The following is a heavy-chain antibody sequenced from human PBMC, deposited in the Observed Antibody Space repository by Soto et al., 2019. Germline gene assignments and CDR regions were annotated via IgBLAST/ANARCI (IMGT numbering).Heavy chain of an antibody. V-gene: IGHV3-30*18. J-gene: IGHJ4*02. Sequence: QVQLVESGGGVVQPGRSLRLSCAASGFTFSSYGMHWVRQAPGKGLEWVAVISYDGSNKYYVDSVKGRFTISRDNSKNTLYLQMNSLRAEDTAVYYCAKDEIVVVPAASDYWGQGTLVTVSS. CDR2: ISYDGSNK. D-gene: IGHD2-2*01. CDR1: GFTFSSYG. CDR3: AKDEIVVVPAASDY.